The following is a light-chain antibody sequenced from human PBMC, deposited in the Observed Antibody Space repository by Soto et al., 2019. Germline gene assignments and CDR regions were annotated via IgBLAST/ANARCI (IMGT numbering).Light chain of an antibody. CDR1: SSDVGGYNY. CDR3: CSYAGRYTPYV. CDR2: DVT. Sequence: HSVLTQPRSVSGSPGQSSTISCRGTSSDVGGYNYVSWYQQHPGKAPKLIIYDVTKRPSGVPDRFSGSKSGNTASLTISGLQAEDEADYYCCSYAGRYTPYVFATGTKVTVL. J-gene: IGLJ1*01. V-gene: IGLV2-11*01.